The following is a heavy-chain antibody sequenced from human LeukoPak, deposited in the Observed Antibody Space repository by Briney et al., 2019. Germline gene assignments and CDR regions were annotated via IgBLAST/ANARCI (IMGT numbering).Heavy chain of an antibody. D-gene: IGHD2-2*01. J-gene: IGHJ5*02. CDR2: IYYSGST. V-gene: IGHV4-39*07. CDR1: GGSISSSSYY. CDR3: ARGLGFCSSTSCYFLDP. Sequence: SETLSLTCTVSGGSISSSSYYWGWIRQPPGKGLEWIGSIYYSGSTNYNPSLKSRVTISVDTSKNQFSLKLSSVTAADTAVYYCARGLGFCSSTSCYFLDPWGQGTLVTVSS.